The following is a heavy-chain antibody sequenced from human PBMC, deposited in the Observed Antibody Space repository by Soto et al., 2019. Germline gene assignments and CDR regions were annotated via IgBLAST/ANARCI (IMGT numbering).Heavy chain of an antibody. J-gene: IGHJ5*02. CDR2: ISYDGSNK. V-gene: IGHV3-30-3*01. Sequence: GGSLRLSCAASGFTFSSYAMHWVRQSPGKGLEWVAVISYDGSNKYYADSVKGRFTISRDNSKNTLYLKMNSLRAEDTAVHYCARDLRAGVVDATVPWFDPWGQGTLVTVSS. CDR3: ARDLRAGVVDATVPWFDP. CDR1: GFTFSSYA. D-gene: IGHD2-15*01.